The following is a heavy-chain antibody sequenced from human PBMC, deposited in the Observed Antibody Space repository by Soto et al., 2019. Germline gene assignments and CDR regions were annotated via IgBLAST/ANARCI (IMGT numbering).Heavy chain of an antibody. J-gene: IGHJ2*01. CDR3: ARVHGDYWYFDL. Sequence: VQLQESGPGLVKPSETLSLTCTVSDGSISSYYWSWIRQPPRKGLEWIGYIYYTGSTNHNPSLKSRATTSVDTSKNQFSLKVSSVTAADTAVYYCARVHGDYWYFDLWGRGTLVTVSS. D-gene: IGHD4-17*01. CDR1: DGSISSYY. CDR2: IYYTGST. V-gene: IGHV4-59*01.